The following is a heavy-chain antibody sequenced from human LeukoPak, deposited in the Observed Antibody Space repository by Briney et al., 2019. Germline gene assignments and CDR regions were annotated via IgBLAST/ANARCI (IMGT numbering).Heavy chain of an antibody. Sequence: SETLSLTCTVSGGSISSGSYYWSWIRQPAGKGLEWIGRIYTSGSTSYNPSLKRPVTISVDTSKNQFSLKLSSVTAADTAVYYCARGYDYVWGSYRRAGPYFDYWGQGTLVTVSS. CDR2: IYTSGST. V-gene: IGHV4-61*02. CDR1: GGSISSGSYY. D-gene: IGHD3-16*02. J-gene: IGHJ4*02. CDR3: ARGYDYVWGSYRRAGPYFDY.